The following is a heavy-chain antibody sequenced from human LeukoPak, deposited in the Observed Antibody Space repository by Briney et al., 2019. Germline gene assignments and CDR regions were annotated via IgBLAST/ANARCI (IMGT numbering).Heavy chain of an antibody. V-gene: IGHV3-21*01. CDR3: ARLASFDY. CDR1: GFTFSSYS. Sequence: GGSLRLSCAASGFTFSSYSMNWVRQAQGKGLEWFSSISSSSNYIYYADSVKGRFTISSDNAKNSLYLQMNSLRAEDTAVYYCARLASFDYWGQGTLVTVSS. CDR2: ISSSSNYI. J-gene: IGHJ4*02.